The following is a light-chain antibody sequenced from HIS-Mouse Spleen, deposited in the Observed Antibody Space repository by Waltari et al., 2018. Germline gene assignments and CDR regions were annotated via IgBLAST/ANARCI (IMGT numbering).Light chain of an antibody. CDR1: SSDVGGYNY. CDR3: SSYTSSSTLV. V-gene: IGLV2-14*03. Sequence: QSALTQPASVSGSPGQSITISCPGTSSDVGGYNYVSWYHQHPGKAPKLMIYDVSNRPSGVSNRFSGSKSGNTPSLTISGLQAEDEADDYCSSYTSSSTLVFGGGTKLTVL. CDR2: DVS. J-gene: IGLJ2*01.